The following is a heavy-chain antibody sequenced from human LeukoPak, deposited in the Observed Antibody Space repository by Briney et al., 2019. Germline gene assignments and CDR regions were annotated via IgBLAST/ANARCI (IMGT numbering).Heavy chain of an antibody. D-gene: IGHD4-17*01. V-gene: IGHV3-23*01. J-gene: IGHJ4*02. Sequence: GGSLRLSCAASGFTFSSYAMTWVRQAPGKGLEWVSAISGSGDTYYADSVKGRFTISRGNSKNTLYLQMSSLRAEGTAVYYCAKDLLGTVTEFDYWGQGALVTVSS. CDR2: ISGSGDT. CDR3: AKDLLGTVTEFDY. CDR1: GFTFSSYA.